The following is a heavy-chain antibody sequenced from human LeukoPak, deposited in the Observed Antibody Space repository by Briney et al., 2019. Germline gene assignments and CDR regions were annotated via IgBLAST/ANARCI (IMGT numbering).Heavy chain of an antibody. J-gene: IGHJ4*02. D-gene: IGHD6-13*01. CDR3: TTDLLAAVGLVSFFDF. Sequence: GGSLRLSCAASGFTFSGYPIHWVRQAPGKGLEWVAVISYDGSNKYYADSVKGRFTISRDNSKNTLYLQMNSLKIEDTAVYYCTTDLLAAVGLVSFFDFWGQGALVTVSS. CDR1: GFTFSGYP. V-gene: IGHV3-30-3*01. CDR2: ISYDGSNK.